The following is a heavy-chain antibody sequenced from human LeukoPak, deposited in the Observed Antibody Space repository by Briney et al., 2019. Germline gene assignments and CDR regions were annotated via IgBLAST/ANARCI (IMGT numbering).Heavy chain of an antibody. CDR2: ISGSGGST. V-gene: IGHV3-23*01. CDR3: AKAYHDSSGYYPSFDY. CDR1: GFTFSSYA. D-gene: IGHD3-22*01. Sequence: GGSLRLSCAASGFTFSSYAMSWVRQAPGKGLEWVSAISGSGGSTYYADSVKGRFTISRDNSKNTLYLQMNSLRAEDTAVYYCAKAYHDSSGYYPSFDYWGQGTLVTVSS. J-gene: IGHJ4*02.